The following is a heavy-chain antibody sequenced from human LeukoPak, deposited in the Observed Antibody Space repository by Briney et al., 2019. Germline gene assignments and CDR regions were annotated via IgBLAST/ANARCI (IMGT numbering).Heavy chain of an antibody. Sequence: SETLSLTCTVSGGSISSNGYYWAWFRQPPGKGLEWIGSIYYSGGTYYNPSLKSRVTISIDTSKNQFSLKLRSVTAADTAVYYCAKMDDYGWFDPWGQGTLVTVSS. CDR3: AKMDDYGWFDP. CDR2: IYYSGGT. CDR1: GGSISSNGYY. J-gene: IGHJ5*02. V-gene: IGHV4-39*07. D-gene: IGHD4-17*01.